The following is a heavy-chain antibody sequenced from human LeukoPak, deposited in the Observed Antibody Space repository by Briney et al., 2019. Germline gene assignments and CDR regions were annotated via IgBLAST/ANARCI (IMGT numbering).Heavy chain of an antibody. CDR1: GFTFSSYG. V-gene: IGHV3-23*01. CDR2: ISGSGGST. D-gene: IGHD1-26*01. CDR3: AKDSKIVGATFRSYHYMDV. Sequence: PGGSLRLSCAASGFTFSSYGMSWVRQAPGKGLEWVSAISGSGGSTYYADSVKGRFTISRDNSKNTLYLQMNSLRAEDTAVYYCAKDSKIVGATFRSYHYMDVRGKGTAVTVSS. J-gene: IGHJ6*03.